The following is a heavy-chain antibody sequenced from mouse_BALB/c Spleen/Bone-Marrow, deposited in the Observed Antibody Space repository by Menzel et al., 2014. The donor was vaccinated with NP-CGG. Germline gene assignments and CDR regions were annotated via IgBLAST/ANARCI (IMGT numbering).Heavy chain of an antibody. Sequence: VQLQQSGAELMKPGASVKLSCTASGFNIKDTYMHWVKQRPEQGLEWIGRIDPANGNTKYDPKFQGKATITADASSNTAYLQLSSLTSEDTAVYYCAGFGITKEEGYYYAMDYWGQGTSVTASS. J-gene: IGHJ4*01. D-gene: IGHD2-4*01. CDR3: AGFGITKEEGYYYAMDY. CDR2: IDPANGNT. CDR1: GFNIKDTY. V-gene: IGHV14-3*02.